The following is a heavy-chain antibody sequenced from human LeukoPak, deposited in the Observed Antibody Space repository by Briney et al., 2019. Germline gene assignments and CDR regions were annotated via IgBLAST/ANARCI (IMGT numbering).Heavy chain of an antibody. D-gene: IGHD3-22*01. J-gene: IGHJ4*02. CDR2: ISGSGGST. CDR1: GFTFSSYA. V-gene: IGHV3-23*01. Sequence: PGGSLRLSCAASGFTFSSYAMSWLRQAPGKGLEWVSAISGSGGSTYYADSVKGRFTISRDNSKNTLYLQMNSLRAEDTAVYYCAMESITMIVVVNQFDYWGQGTLVTVSS. CDR3: AMESITMIVVVNQFDY.